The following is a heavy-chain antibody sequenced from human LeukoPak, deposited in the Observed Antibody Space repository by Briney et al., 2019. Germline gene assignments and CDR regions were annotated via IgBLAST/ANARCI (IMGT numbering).Heavy chain of an antibody. CDR3: ARVVVVVPIGGLGWFDP. CDR1: GGTFSSNV. Sequence: SVKVSCKASGGTFSSNVISWVRQAPGQGLEWMGGIIPLFGTTNYAQKFQGRVTISADESTSTAYMELNSLRSEDTAVYYCARVVVVVPIGGLGWFDPWGQGTLVTVSS. CDR2: IIPLFGTT. V-gene: IGHV1-69*13. D-gene: IGHD2-2*01. J-gene: IGHJ5*02.